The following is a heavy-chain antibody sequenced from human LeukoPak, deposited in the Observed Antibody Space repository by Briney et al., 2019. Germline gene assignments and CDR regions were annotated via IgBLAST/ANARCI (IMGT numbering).Heavy chain of an antibody. CDR2: ISYDGSNK. Sequence: GGSLRLSCAASGFTFSSYGMHWVRQAPGKGLERVAVISYDGSNKYYADSVKGRFTISRDNSKNTLYLQMNSLRAEDTAVYYCARPAADCGGDCYWAFDYWGQGTLVTVSS. J-gene: IGHJ4*02. V-gene: IGHV3-30*03. CDR3: ARPAADCGGDCYWAFDY. D-gene: IGHD2-21*01. CDR1: GFTFSSYG.